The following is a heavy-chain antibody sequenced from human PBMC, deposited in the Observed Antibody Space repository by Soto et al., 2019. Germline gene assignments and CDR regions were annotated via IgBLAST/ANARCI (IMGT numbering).Heavy chain of an antibody. CDR1: GFTFSSYS. CDR3: ARDGIPATARAYDS. Sequence: EVQLVESGGGLVKPGGSLRLSCAASGFTFSSYSMNWVRQAPGKGLEWVSSISSSSSYIYYADSVKGRFTISRDNAKNSLYLQMNSPRAEDTAVYYCARDGIPATARAYDSWGQGTLVTVSS. D-gene: IGHD6-13*01. J-gene: IGHJ4*02. V-gene: IGHV3-21*01. CDR2: ISSSSSYI.